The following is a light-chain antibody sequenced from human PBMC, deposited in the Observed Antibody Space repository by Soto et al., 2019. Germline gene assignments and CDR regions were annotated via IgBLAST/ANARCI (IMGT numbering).Light chain of an antibody. Sequence: QSVLTRPASVSGSPGQSITISCTGTSSDVGSYNYVSWYQQHPGKAPKVMIYDVSYRPSGVSNRFSGSKSGNTASLTISGLQAEDEADYYCSLYTGSRTLIIFGTGTKLTVL. J-gene: IGLJ1*01. CDR2: DVS. CDR3: SLYTGSRTLII. V-gene: IGLV2-14*01. CDR1: SSDVGSYNY.